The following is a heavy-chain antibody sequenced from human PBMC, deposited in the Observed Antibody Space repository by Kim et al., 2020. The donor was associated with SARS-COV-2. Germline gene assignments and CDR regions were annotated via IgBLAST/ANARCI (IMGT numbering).Heavy chain of an antibody. Sequence: GGSLRLSCAASGFTFSSYGMHWVRQAPGKGLEWVAVISYDGSNKYYADSVKGRFTISRDNSKNTLYLQMNSLRAEDTAVYYCARVGGSYPDAFDIWGQGTMVTVSS. V-gene: IGHV3-33*05. CDR2: ISYDGSNK. D-gene: IGHD1-26*01. CDR1: GFTFSSYG. J-gene: IGHJ3*02. CDR3: ARVGGSYPDAFDI.